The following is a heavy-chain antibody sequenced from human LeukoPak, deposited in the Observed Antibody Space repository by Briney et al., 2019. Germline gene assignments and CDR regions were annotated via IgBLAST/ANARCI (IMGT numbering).Heavy chain of an antibody. D-gene: IGHD3-22*01. CDR1: GYSFTSYW. J-gene: IGHJ4*02. Sequence: GESLKISCKGSGYSFTSYWIGWVRQMPGKGLEWMGIIYPGDSDTRYSPSFQGQVTISADKSISTAYLQWSSLKASDTAMYYCARHGPTEDYYDSSGPRRKIDYWGQGTLVTVSS. V-gene: IGHV5-51*01. CDR3: ARHGPTEDYYDSSGPRRKIDY. CDR2: IYPGDSDT.